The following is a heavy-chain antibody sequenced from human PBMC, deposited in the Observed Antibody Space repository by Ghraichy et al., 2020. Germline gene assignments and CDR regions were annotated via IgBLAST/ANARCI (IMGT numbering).Heavy chain of an antibody. J-gene: IGHJ4*02. V-gene: IGHV1-2*02. CDR3: ARDYRYTWDHLGGYYFDF. Sequence: ASVKVSCKTSGYNFIGFYLHWLRQAPGQAFEWMGWIDPKTGGTNYTQKFLGRVTMTRDTSISTVYMEFTRLTPDDTAVYYCARDYRYTWDHLGGYYFDFWGQGSPVTVSS. D-gene: IGHD2-2*02. CDR1: GYNFIGFY. CDR2: IDPKTGGT.